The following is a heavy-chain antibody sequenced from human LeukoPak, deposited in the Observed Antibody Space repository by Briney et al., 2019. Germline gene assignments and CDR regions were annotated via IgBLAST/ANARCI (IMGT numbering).Heavy chain of an antibody. D-gene: IGHD3-22*01. Sequence: PGGSLRLSCAASGSTFSSYAMSRVRQAPGKGLEWVSAISGSGGSTYYADSVKGRFTISRDNSKNTLYLQMNSLRAEDTAVYYCAKDNYYDSSGYYAYWGQGTLVTVSS. CDR2: ISGSGGST. J-gene: IGHJ4*02. CDR3: AKDNYYDSSGYYAY. CDR1: GSTFSSYA. V-gene: IGHV3-23*01.